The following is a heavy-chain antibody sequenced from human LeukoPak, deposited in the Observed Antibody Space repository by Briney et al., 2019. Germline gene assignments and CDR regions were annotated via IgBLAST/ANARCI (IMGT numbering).Heavy chain of an antibody. J-gene: IGHJ4*02. V-gene: IGHV1-46*01. D-gene: IGHD2-15*01. Sequence: ASVKVSCKASEKRFRSYNMHWVRLAPGQRLEWMGIVSPSDGATNYAQKFQGRVTMTRDTSASAVYMELSSLRSEDTAVYYCTREVAAPYRFDDWGPGTLVTVSS. CDR3: TREVAAPYRFDD. CDR1: EKRFRSYN. CDR2: VSPSDGAT.